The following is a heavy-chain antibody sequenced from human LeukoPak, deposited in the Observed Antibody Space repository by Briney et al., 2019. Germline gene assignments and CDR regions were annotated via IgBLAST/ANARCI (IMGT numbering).Heavy chain of an antibody. D-gene: IGHD2-15*01. CDR3: ARVQDGYYYYYYMDV. CDR2: INHSGST. Sequence: SETLSLTCAVYGGSFSGYYWSWIRQPPGKGLEWIGEINHSGSTNYNPSLTSRVTISVDTSKNQFSLKLSSVTAADTAVYYCARVQDGYYYYYYMDVWGKRTTVTVSS. V-gene: IGHV4-34*01. J-gene: IGHJ6*03. CDR1: GGSFSGYY.